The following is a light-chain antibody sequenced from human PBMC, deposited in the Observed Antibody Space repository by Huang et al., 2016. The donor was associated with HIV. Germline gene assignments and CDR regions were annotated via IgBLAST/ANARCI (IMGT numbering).Light chain of an antibody. V-gene: IGKV3-11*01. Sequence: EIVLTQSPATLSLSPGERATLSCRASQCVSSYLAWYQQEPGQAPRLLIYDESTRVPGTPARFSGSGSGTGFTLTISSLGPRDFAVYYCQQRSNWPPTYTFGQGTKLEI. CDR2: DES. CDR3: QQRSNWPPTYT. J-gene: IGKJ2*01. CDR1: QCVSSY.